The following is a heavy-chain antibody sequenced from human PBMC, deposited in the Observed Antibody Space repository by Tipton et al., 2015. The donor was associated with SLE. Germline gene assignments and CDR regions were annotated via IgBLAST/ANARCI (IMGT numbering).Heavy chain of an antibody. CDR2: ISSSGSTI. Sequence: SLRLSCAASGFTFSSYEMNWVRQAPGKGLEWVSYISSSGSTIYYADSVKGRFTISRDNAKNSLYLQMNSLRAEDTAVYYCARDGPRYYDFWSGYLDHDAFDIWCQATMVTVSS. J-gene: IGHJ3*02. CDR1: GFTFSSYE. D-gene: IGHD3-3*01. CDR3: ARDGPRYYDFWSGYLDHDAFDI. V-gene: IGHV3-48*03.